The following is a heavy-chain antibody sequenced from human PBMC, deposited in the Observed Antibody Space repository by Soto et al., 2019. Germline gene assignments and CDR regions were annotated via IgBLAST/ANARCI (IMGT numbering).Heavy chain of an antibody. J-gene: IGHJ5*02. Sequence: SETLSLTCTVSGGSISSGDYYWSWIRQPPGKGLEWIGYIYYSGSTYYNPSLKSRVTISVDTSKNQFSLKLSSVTAADTAVYYCAGVGGRANWFDPWGQGTLVTVSS. CDR1: GGSISSGDYY. CDR2: IYYSGST. CDR3: AGVGGRANWFDP. D-gene: IGHD3-10*01. V-gene: IGHV4-30-4*01.